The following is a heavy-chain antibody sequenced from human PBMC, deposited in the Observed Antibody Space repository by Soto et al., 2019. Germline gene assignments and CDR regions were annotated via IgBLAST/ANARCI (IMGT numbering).Heavy chain of an antibody. CDR1: GFTFSSYA. Sequence: GPLRLSCVAFGFTFSSYAMTWVRQAPGKGLEWVSAISGGDGSPSYADSVKGRFTISRDNSKNTLYLHMNSLRADDTAAYYCAKWHTYNYDSLAFSGFDCWGQGTQVTVSS. CDR3: AKWHTYNYDSLAFSGFDC. J-gene: IGHJ4*02. CDR2: ISGGDGSP. D-gene: IGHD3-16*01. V-gene: IGHV3-23*01.